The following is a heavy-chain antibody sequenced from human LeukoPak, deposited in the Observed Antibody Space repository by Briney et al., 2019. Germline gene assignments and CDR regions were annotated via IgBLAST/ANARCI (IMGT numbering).Heavy chain of an antibody. CDR3: ARGGERGYRSWFDP. Sequence: ASVKVSCKASGYAFTGYYMHWVRQAPGQGLEWMGWINPNSGGTNYAQKFQGRVTMTRDTSISTAYMELSRLRSDDTAVYYCARGGERGYRSWFDPWGQGTLVTVSS. J-gene: IGHJ5*02. CDR2: INPNSGGT. D-gene: IGHD5-12*01. V-gene: IGHV1-2*02. CDR1: GYAFTGYY.